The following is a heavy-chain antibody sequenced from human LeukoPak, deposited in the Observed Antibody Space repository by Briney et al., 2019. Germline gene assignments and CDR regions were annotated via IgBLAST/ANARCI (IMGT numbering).Heavy chain of an antibody. D-gene: IGHD5-12*01. J-gene: IGHJ4*02. Sequence: TGGSLRLSCAAAGFTFSSYAMSWVRQAPGKGLEWGSAIIGSGGSTYYAHSVKGRFTISRDNSKNTLYLQMNSLSAEDTAVYYCAKHAIPKYSGYDVYFGYWGQGTLVTVSS. V-gene: IGHV3-23*01. CDR3: AKHAIPKYSGYDVYFGY. CDR1: GFTFSSYA. CDR2: IIGSGGST.